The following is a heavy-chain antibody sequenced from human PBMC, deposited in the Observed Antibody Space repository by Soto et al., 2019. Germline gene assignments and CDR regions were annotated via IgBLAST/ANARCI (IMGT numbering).Heavy chain of an antibody. CDR1: GFSVSKYQ. CDR2: FYGGDSR. J-gene: IGHJ6*02. D-gene: IGHD3-16*01. Sequence: EVQLVESGGGWIQPGGSLRLSCAASGFSVSKYQMSWVRQAPGKGLDWVSVFYGGDSRYYADSVKGRFAISRDNSKNTLYLQMDSLRAEDTAVYYCVREDYYESNMYAMDVWGQGTSVTVSS. CDR3: VREDYYESNMYAMDV. V-gene: IGHV3-53*01.